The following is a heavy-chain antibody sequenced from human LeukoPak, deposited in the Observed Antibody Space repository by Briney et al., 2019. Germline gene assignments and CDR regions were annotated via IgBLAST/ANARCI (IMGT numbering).Heavy chain of an antibody. CDR3: ARDPDTSSKVDY. CDR2: IS. CDR1: GFTFSDHY. J-gene: IGHJ4*02. D-gene: IGHD6-6*01. V-gene: IGHV3-11*01. Sequence: GGSLRLSCAASGFTFSDHYMSWIRQTPGKGLEWVSRISRDTESVKGRFTISRDHTKNSLYLQMSSLRVDDTAVYYCARDPDTSSKVDYWGQGTLVTVSS.